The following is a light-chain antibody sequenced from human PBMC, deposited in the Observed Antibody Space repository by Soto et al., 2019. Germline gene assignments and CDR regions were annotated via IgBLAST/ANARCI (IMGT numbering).Light chain of an antibody. V-gene: IGKV3-15*01. CDR2: GAS. CDR3: QQDNNWPPVT. Sequence: EIVMTQSPATLSVSPGERATLSCRASQSVSSNLAWYQQKPGQAPRLLIYGASTRATGIPARFSGSWSGTEFTLSISSLQSEDFAVYYCQQDNNWPPVTFGQGTKLEIK. CDR1: QSVSSN. J-gene: IGKJ2*01.